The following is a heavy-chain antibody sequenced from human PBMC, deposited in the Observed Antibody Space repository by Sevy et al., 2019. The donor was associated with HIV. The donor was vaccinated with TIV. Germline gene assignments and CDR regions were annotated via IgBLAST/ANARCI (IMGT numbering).Heavy chain of an antibody. CDR2: IRSKASGGTT. J-gene: IGHJ5*02. CDR1: GFNFGDYP. V-gene: IGHV3-49*03. D-gene: IGHD3-10*01. Sequence: SLRLSCRASGFNFGDYPMSWFRQAPGKGLAWVGFIRSKASGGTTQYAASVKGRFTISSDDSESIAYLQMNSLKIEDTAVYYCSKGGSGTGWFDPWGQGTLVTVSS. CDR3: SKGGSGTGWFDP.